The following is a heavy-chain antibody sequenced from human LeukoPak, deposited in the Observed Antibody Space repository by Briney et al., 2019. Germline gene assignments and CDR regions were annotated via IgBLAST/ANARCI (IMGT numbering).Heavy chain of an antibody. CDR3: AKEQNSKGYFDY. D-gene: IGHD4-23*01. V-gene: IGHV3-23*01. CDR2: ISGSGGST. J-gene: IGHJ4*02. Sequence: GGSLRLSCAASGFTFSSYAMTWVRQAPGKGLEWVSAISGSGGSTYYTDSVKGRFTISRDNSKSTLYLQMNSLRAEDTAVYYCAKEQNSKGYFDYCGQGTLVTVSS. CDR1: GFTFSSYA.